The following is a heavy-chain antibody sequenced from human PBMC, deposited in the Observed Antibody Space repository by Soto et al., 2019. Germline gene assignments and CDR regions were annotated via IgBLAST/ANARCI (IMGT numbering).Heavy chain of an antibody. CDR3: ARDRDAGSIAAAGTFGMDV. CDR1: GYTFTGYY. CDR2: INPNSGGT. Sequence: ASVKVSCKASGYTFTGYYMHWVRQAPGQGLEWMGWINPNSGGTNYAQKFQGWVTMTRDTSISTAYMELSRLRSDDTAVYYCARDRDAGSIAAAGTFGMDVWGQGTTVTVSS. J-gene: IGHJ6*02. V-gene: IGHV1-2*04. D-gene: IGHD6-13*01.